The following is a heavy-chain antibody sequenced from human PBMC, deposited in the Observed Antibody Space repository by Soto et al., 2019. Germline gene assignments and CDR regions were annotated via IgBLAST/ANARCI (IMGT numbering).Heavy chain of an antibody. D-gene: IGHD6-19*01. Sequence: GGSLRLSCAASGFIFSTYAMHWVRQAPGKGLEWVAVISHDGSNYYYADSVKGRFTISRDSSKNTLYLQMNSLRAEDTALYYCARDEALAGNGKVDYWGQGTLVTVSS. CDR2: ISHDGSNY. J-gene: IGHJ4*02. CDR1: GFIFSTYA. CDR3: ARDEALAGNGKVDY. V-gene: IGHV3-30-3*01.